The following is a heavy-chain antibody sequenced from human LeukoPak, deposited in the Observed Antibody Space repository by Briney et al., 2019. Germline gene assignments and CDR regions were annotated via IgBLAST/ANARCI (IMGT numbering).Heavy chain of an antibody. CDR3: ARLLGSSGYAGDWYFDL. Sequence: SETLSLTCTVSGGSISSYYWSWIRQPAGKGLEWIGRIYTSGSTNYNPSLKSRVTMSRDTSRNQFSLKLTSVTAADTAVYYCARLLGSSGYAGDWYFDLWGPGALVTVSS. V-gene: IGHV4-4*07. J-gene: IGHJ2*01. CDR1: GGSISSYY. D-gene: IGHD3-22*01. CDR2: IYTSGST.